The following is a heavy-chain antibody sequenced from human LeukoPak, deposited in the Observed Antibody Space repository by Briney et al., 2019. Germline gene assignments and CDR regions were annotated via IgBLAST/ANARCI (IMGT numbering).Heavy chain of an antibody. CDR3: AREDYYYGSGSYYPINWFDP. Sequence: PSQTLSLTCTVSRGSISSDSDYWTWIRQPAGKGLEWIGRIYTSGSANYNPSLKSRVTMSVDTSKNQFSLKLSSVTAADTAVYYCAREDYYYGSGSYYPINWFDPWGQGTLVTVSS. D-gene: IGHD3-10*01. V-gene: IGHV4-61*02. CDR1: RGSISSDSDY. J-gene: IGHJ5*02. CDR2: IYTSGSA.